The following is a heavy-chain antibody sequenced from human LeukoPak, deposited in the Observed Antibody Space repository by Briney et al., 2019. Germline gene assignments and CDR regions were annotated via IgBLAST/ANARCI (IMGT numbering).Heavy chain of an antibody. V-gene: IGHV3-30*18. J-gene: IGHJ5*02. Sequence: GGSLRLSCAASGFTFSNYGMHWVRQAPGKGLEWVALISYDGRNKDYADSVKGRFTISRDNSKNTLYLQMNSLRAEDTAVYYCAKIHGAYTVTGNWFDPWGQGTLVTVSS. CDR1: GFTFSNYG. D-gene: IGHD4-11*01. CDR2: ISYDGRNK. CDR3: AKIHGAYTVTGNWFDP.